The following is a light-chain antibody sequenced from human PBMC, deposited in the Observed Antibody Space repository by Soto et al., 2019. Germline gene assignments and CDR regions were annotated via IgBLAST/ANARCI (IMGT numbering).Light chain of an antibody. Sequence: EIVLTQSPGTLSLSPGERATLSCRASQSVSSSFLAWYQQKPGQAPRLLIYGASIRATGIPDRFSGSGSGTDFTLTISRLKPEDFAVYYCQQYGSSPPWTFGQGTKVEIK. CDR2: GAS. J-gene: IGKJ1*01. CDR1: QSVSSSF. CDR3: QQYGSSPPWT. V-gene: IGKV3-20*01.